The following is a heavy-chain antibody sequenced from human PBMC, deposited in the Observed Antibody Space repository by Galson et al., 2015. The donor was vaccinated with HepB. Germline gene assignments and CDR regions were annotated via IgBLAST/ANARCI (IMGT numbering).Heavy chain of an antibody. CDR2: ISGSGGST. J-gene: IGHJ4*02. V-gene: IGHV3-23*01. CDR3: ATLLAVAGYFDY. Sequence: SLRLSCAASGFTFSSYAMSWVRQAPGKGLEWVSAISGSGGSTYYADSVKGRFTISRDNSKNTLYLQMNSLRAEDTAVYYCATLLAVAGYFDYWGQGTLVTVSS. CDR1: GFTFSSYA. D-gene: IGHD6-19*01.